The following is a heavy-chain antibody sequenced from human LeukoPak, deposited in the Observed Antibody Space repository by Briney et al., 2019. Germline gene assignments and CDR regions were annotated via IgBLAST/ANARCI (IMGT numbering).Heavy chain of an antibody. CDR2: IYYSGST. Sequence: SETLSLTCTVSGGSISSGDYYWSWIRQPPGKGLEWIGYIYYSGSTYYNPSLKSRVTISVDASKNQFSLKLSSVTAADTAVYYCARHDYGGNSGFWGQGTLVTVSS. D-gene: IGHD4-23*01. CDR3: ARHDYGGNSGF. J-gene: IGHJ4*02. V-gene: IGHV4-30-4*01. CDR1: GGSISSGDYY.